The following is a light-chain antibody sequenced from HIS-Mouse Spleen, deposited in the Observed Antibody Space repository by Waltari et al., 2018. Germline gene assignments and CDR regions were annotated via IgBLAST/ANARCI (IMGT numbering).Light chain of an antibody. CDR1: SSDVGGYNY. J-gene: IGLJ1*01. CDR3: SSYTSSSTYV. V-gene: IGLV2-14*03. Sequence: QSALTQPASVSGSPGQSITISCTGTSSDVGGYNYVSWYQQHPGKAPKRIIYDVSNRPSGVSNRVSGSKSGNTASLTISGLQAEDEADYYCSSYTSSSTYVFGTGTKVTVL. CDR2: DVS.